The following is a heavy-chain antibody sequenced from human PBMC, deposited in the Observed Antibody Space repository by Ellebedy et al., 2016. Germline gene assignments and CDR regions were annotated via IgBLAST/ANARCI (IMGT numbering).Heavy chain of an antibody. J-gene: IGHJ5*02. CDR1: GYTFTGYY. D-gene: IGHD6-13*01. CDR3: ARVSGPGIAAGWFDP. Sequence: ASVKVSXXASGYTFTGYYMHWVRQAPGQGLEWMGWINPNSGGTNYAQKFQGRVTMTRDTSISTAYMELSRLRSDDTAVYYCARVSGPGIAAGWFDPWGQGTLVTVSS. CDR2: INPNSGGT. V-gene: IGHV1-2*02.